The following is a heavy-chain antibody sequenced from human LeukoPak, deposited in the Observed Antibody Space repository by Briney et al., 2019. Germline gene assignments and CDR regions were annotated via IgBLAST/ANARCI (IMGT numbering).Heavy chain of an antibody. J-gene: IGHJ3*02. CDR1: GGSISSNDYY. Sequence: PSETLSLTCTVSGGSISSNDYYWDWIRQPPGMGLEYIGSIYYSGSTYYNPSLKSRVTISVDTSKNQFSLKLSSVTAADTAVYYCARAIAVAGTKGDAFDIWGQGTMVTVSS. V-gene: IGHV4-39*01. D-gene: IGHD6-19*01. CDR2: IYYSGST. CDR3: ARAIAVAGTKGDAFDI.